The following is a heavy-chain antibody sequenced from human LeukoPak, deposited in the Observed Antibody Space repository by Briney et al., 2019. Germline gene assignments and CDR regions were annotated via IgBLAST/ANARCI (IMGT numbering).Heavy chain of an antibody. J-gene: IGHJ4*02. CDR1: GFAFGRYA. CDR3: AKEYYDSSGYPGY. V-gene: IGHV3-30-3*02. Sequence: GRSLRLSCAASGFAFGRYAMHWVRQAPGKGLEWVAVISFDGSTKYYTDSVKGRSTISRDNSKNTLYLQMNSLRAEDTAVYYCAKEYYDSSGYPGYWGQGTLVTVSS. D-gene: IGHD3-22*01. CDR2: ISFDGSTK.